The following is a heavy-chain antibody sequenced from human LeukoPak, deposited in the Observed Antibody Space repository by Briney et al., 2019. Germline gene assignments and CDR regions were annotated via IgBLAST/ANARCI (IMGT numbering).Heavy chain of an antibody. D-gene: IGHD5-18*01. CDR3: ARGTYSYGLNYYAFDI. J-gene: IGHJ3*02. CDR2: IKQDGSEK. Sequence: GGSLRLSCAASGFTFSSYGMSWVRQAPGKGLEWVANIKQDGSEKYYVDSVKGRFTISRDNAKNSLYLQMNSLRAEDTAVYYCARGTYSYGLNYYAFDIWGQGTMVTVSS. V-gene: IGHV3-7*01. CDR1: GFTFSSYG.